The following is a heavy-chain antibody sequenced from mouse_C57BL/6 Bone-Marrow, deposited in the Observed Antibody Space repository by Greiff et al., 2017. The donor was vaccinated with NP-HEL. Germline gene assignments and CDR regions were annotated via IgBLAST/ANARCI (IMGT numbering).Heavy chain of an antibody. Sequence: VQLQQSGAELVRPGASVKLSCTASGFNIKDDYMHWVKQRPEQGLEWIGWIDPENGDTEYASKFQGKATITADTSSNTAYLQLSSLTSEDTAVYYCNPLLRYHYYAMDYWGQGTSVTGSS. CDR2: IDPENGDT. D-gene: IGHD1-1*01. CDR3: NPLLRYHYYAMDY. J-gene: IGHJ4*01. V-gene: IGHV14-4*01. CDR1: GFNIKDDY.